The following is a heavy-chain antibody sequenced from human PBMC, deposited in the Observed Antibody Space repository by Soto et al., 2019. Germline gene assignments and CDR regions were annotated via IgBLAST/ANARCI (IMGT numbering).Heavy chain of an antibody. CDR3: ARGQLGPNWFDP. CDR1: GFTFSSYS. V-gene: IGHV3-48*02. Sequence: GGSLRLSCAASGFTFSSYSMNWVRQAPGKGLEWVSYISSSSSTIYYADSVQGRFTISRDNAKNSLYLQMNSLRDEDTAVYYCARGQLGPNWFDPWGQGTLVTVSS. J-gene: IGHJ5*02. CDR2: ISSSSSTI. D-gene: IGHD6-6*01.